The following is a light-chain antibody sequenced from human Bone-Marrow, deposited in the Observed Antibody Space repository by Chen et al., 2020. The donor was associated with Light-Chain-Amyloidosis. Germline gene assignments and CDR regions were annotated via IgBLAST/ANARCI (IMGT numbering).Light chain of an antibody. CDR3: QQYGTSPYT. CDR2: GVL. Sequence: VLTQSPDTLSLSPRQRATLSCRASQNVSSNSLAWYQQRVGQDASLLIYGVLMRAAGIPDIFSGSRSGTELARAVVRLEPEDLAVYYCQQYGTSPYTFGQGTRLEIK. V-gene: IGKV3-20*01. J-gene: IGKJ2*01. CDR1: QNVSSNS.